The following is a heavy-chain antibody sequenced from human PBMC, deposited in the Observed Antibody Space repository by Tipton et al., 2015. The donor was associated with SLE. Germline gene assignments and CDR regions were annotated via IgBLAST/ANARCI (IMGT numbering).Heavy chain of an antibody. CDR3: TRTYSSGWSPEAFDI. D-gene: IGHD6-19*01. J-gene: IGHJ3*02. CDR2: IHHSGTA. V-gene: IGHV4-38-2*01. CDR1: SYSINSDYY. Sequence: TLSLTCAVSSYSINSDYYWGWIRQPPGKGLEWIGSIHHSGTAHHNPSLKSRITISVDTSKNQFSLKLSSVTAADAALYYCTRTYSSGWSPEAFDIWGQGTMVTVSS.